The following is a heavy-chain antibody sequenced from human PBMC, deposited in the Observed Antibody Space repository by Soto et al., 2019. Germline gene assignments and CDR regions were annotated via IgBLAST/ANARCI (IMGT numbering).Heavy chain of an antibody. CDR2: ISGSGGST. Sequence: GGSLRLACAASGVTFSKYALTWVRQAPGKGLEWVSVISGSGGSTYFADSVKGRFTISRDNSKNTMYLQMSSLRAEDTAVYYCAKGRGYCSSTSCYVGSDYWGQGT. D-gene: IGHD2-2*01. V-gene: IGHV3-23*01. CDR3: AKGRGYCSSTSCYVGSDY. CDR1: GVTFSKYA. J-gene: IGHJ4*02.